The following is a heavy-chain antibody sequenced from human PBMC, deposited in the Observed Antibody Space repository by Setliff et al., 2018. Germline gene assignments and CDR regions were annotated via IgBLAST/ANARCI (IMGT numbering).Heavy chain of an antibody. J-gene: IGHJ4*02. CDR1: GGSLSGAS. V-gene: IGHV4-59*08. CDR2: VFYSGAT. CDR3: AIGGGYCDFFDCFPFDN. D-gene: IGHD3-16*01. Sequence: SETLSLTCTVSGGSLSGASIVTWIRQPPGKGLEFIGYVFYSGATKYDPSLKIRVTMSVDTSKSLFSLKLTSVTAADTALYYCAIGGGYCDFFDCFPFDNWGQGFLVTVSS.